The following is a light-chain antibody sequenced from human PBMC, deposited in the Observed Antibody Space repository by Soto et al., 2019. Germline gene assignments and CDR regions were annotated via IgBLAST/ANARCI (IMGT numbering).Light chain of an antibody. V-gene: IGLV3-25*02. J-gene: IGLJ2*01. CDR2: KDT. Sequence: SYELTQSPSVSVSPGQTARLTCSGDALTKQYAHWYQQRPGQAPVLVIYKDTERPSGIPERFSGSTSGTTVTLTISGVQAEDEADYYCQSANRSGVYPVFGAGTKLTV. CDR3: QSANRSGVYPV. CDR1: ALTKQY.